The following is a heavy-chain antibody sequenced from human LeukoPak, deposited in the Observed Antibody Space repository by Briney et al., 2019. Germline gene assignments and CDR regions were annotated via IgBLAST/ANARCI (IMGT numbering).Heavy chain of an antibody. Sequence: GASVKVSCKDTLYTFTGYYIHWVRQAPGQGLEWMGWINPNSGGTNYAQKFQGRVTMTRDTSISTAYMELSSLRSDDTAVYYCATSASSWHDFGGQGTLVTVSS. D-gene: IGHD6-13*01. CDR3: ATSASSWHDF. V-gene: IGHV1-2*02. CDR1: LYTFTGYY. J-gene: IGHJ4*02. CDR2: INPNSGGT.